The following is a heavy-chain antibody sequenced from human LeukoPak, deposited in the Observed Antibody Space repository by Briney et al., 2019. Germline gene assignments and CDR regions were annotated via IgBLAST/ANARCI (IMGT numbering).Heavy chain of an antibody. V-gene: IGHV3-23*01. Sequence: GGSLRLSCAASGFTFSSYAMSWVRQAPGKGLEWVSAISGSGGSTYYADSVKGRFTISRDNSKNTLYLQMNSLRAEDTAVYYCAKRRDIVVVPAVSDYWGQGTLVTVSS. CDR3: AKRRDIVVVPAVSDY. J-gene: IGHJ4*02. CDR1: GFTFSSYA. D-gene: IGHD2-2*01. CDR2: ISGSGGST.